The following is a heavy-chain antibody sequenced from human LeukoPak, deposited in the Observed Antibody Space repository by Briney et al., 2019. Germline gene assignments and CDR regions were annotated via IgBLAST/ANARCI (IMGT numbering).Heavy chain of an antibody. V-gene: IGHV4-39*01. CDR1: GGSISSSSYY. Sequence: PSETLSLTCTVSGGSISSSSYYWGWIRQPPGKGLEWIGSIYYSGSTYYNPSLKSRVTISVDTSKNQFSLKLSSVTAADTAVYYCARTVGVGAPPTGDYWGQGTLVTVSS. D-gene: IGHD1-26*01. CDR2: IYYSGST. CDR3: ARTVGVGAPPTGDY. J-gene: IGHJ4*02.